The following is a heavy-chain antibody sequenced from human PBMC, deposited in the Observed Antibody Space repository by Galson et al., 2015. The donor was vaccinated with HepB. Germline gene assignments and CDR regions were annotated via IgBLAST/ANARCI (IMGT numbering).Heavy chain of an antibody. CDR2: IKQDGSEK. D-gene: IGHD6-19*01. Sequence: SLRLSCAASGFTFSDYYMSWIRQAPGKGLEWVANIKQDGSEKYYVDSVKSRFTISRDNAKNSLYLQMNSLRAEDTAVYYCARDRGSGWYDPLGYWGQGTLVTVSS. V-gene: IGHV3-7*03. J-gene: IGHJ4*02. CDR1: GFTFSDYY. CDR3: ARDRGSGWYDPLGY.